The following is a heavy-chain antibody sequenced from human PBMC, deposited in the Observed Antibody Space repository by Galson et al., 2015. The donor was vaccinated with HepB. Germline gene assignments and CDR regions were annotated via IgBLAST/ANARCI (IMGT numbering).Heavy chain of an antibody. Sequence: TLSLTCTVSGGSISTSGYYWSWIRQHPGKGLEWIGYIYYSGSTYYNPSLKSRVTISVDTSKNQFSLKLSSVTAADTAVYYCARVSLWDAFDIWGQGTMVTVSS. V-gene: IGHV4-31*03. J-gene: IGHJ3*02. D-gene: IGHD3-16*01. CDR1: GGSISTSGYY. CDR2: IYYSGST. CDR3: ARVSLWDAFDI.